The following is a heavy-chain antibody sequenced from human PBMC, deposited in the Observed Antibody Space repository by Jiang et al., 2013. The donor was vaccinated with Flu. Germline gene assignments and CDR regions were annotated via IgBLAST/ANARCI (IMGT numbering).Heavy chain of an antibody. J-gene: IGHJ4*02. Sequence: SGPGLVKPSETLSLTCTVSGGSISSPDYYWGWIRQPPGKGLEWIGSSYNPSLNSRVTIFVDTSRNQFSLKLSSVTAADTAVYFCARTKYNYDSSGYYYWGPGTLVTVSS. CDR3: ARTKYNYDSSGYYY. D-gene: IGHD3-22*01. CDR1: GGSISSPDYY. V-gene: IGHV4-39*07.